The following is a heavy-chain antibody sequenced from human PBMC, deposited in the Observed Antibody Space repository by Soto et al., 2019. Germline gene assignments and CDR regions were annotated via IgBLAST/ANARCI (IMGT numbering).Heavy chain of an antibody. D-gene: IGHD2-15*01. V-gene: IGHV1-8*01. J-gene: IGHJ4*02. CDR2: MNPNSGNT. Sequence: GASVKVSCKASGYTFTSYDINWVRQATGQGLEWMGWMNPNSGNTGYAQKFQGRVTMTRNNSISTTYMELSSLRSEDTAVYYCARAPGGCSGGNCPMGYWGQGTPVTVSS. CDR1: GYTFTSYD. CDR3: ARAPGGCSGGNCPMGY.